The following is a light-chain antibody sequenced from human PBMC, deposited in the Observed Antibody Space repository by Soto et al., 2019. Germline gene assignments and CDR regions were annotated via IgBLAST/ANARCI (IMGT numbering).Light chain of an antibody. CDR1: QPISRG. V-gene: IGKV1-5*03. Sequence: DIQMTQSPSTLSGSVGDRVTITCRASQPISRGLAWYQQKPGKAPKLLIYKASTWKSGVPSRFSGSGSGTDFTLTISSLQPDDFATYYCQQYHNYSDAFGQGTKVELK. CDR2: KAS. CDR3: QQYHNYSDA. J-gene: IGKJ1*01.